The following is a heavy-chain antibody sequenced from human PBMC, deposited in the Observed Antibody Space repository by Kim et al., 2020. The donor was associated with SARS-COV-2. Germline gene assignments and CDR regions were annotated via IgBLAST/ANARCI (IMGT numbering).Heavy chain of an antibody. CDR3: ARDLWGFSAIDY. CDR2: IGGDERT. V-gene: IGHV3-23*01. D-gene: IGHD3-3*01. J-gene: IGHJ4*02. Sequence: GGSLRLSCAASGFSFTNNAMNWVRQAPGKGLEWVAGIGGDERTYYADSVNGRFTISRDNSKSTLYLQLNTLGADDTARYYCARDLWGFSAIDYWGRGTLVTVSS. CDR1: GFSFTNNA.